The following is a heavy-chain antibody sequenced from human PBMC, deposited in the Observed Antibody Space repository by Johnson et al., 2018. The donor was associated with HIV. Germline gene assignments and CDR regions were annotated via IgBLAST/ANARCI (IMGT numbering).Heavy chain of an antibody. V-gene: IGHV3-30*04. J-gene: IGHJ3*02. D-gene: IGHD7-27*01. Sequence: QEQLVESGGGVVQPGRSLRLSCAASGFTFSDYAMHWVRQAPGKGLEWVAVISYDGSNKYYADSVKGRFNISRDNSKNTLYLQMTSLRAEDTAVFYCGMSGVEDAAFDIWGQGTMVTVSS. CDR1: GFTFSDYA. CDR2: ISYDGSNK. CDR3: GMSGVEDAAFDI.